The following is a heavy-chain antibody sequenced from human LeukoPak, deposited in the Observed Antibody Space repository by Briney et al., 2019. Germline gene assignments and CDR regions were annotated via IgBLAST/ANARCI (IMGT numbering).Heavy chain of an antibody. V-gene: IGHV3-30-3*01. Sequence: GGSLRLSCAASGFTFSDYAMHWVRQAPAKGLEWVAVISYDGSNKYYADSVKGRFTISRDDSKNTLYLQMNSLRTEDTAIYYCASTRWYYYDSSGYPSDYWGQGTLVTVSS. CDR1: GFTFSDYA. J-gene: IGHJ4*02. CDR3: ASTRWYYYDSSGYPSDY. D-gene: IGHD3-22*01. CDR2: ISYDGSNK.